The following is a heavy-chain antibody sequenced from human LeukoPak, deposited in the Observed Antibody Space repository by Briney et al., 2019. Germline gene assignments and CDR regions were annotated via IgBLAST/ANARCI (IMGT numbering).Heavy chain of an antibody. J-gene: IGHJ4*02. V-gene: IGHV3-53*05. CDR3: ARESNYDY. CDR2: IYSGGST. Sequence: PGGSLRLSCAISGLTFHDYAMTWVRQAPGKGLEWVSVIYSGGSTYYADSVKGRFTIARDNSKNTLYLQMNSLRAEDTAVYYCARESNYDYWGQGTLVTVSS. CDR1: GLTFHDYA.